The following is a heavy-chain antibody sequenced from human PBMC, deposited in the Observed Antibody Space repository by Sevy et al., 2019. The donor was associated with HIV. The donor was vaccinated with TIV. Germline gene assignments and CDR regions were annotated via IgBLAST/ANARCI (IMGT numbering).Heavy chain of an antibody. CDR1: GGSISSYY. CDR3: ARNTYQLPPNNINWFDP. D-gene: IGHD2-2*01. CDR2: IYYSGST. Sequence: SETLSLTCTVSGGSISSYYWSWIRQPPGKGLEWIGYIYYSGSTNYNPSLKRRVTISVDTSKNQFSLKLSSVTAADTAVYYCARNTYQLPPNNINWFDPWGQGTLVTVSS. V-gene: IGHV4-59*01. J-gene: IGHJ5*02.